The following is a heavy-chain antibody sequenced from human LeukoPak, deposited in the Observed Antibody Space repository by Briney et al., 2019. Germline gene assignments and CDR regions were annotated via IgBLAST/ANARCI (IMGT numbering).Heavy chain of an antibody. CDR2: IDISGGAT. V-gene: IGHV3-23*05. CDR3: ANEIRPNDY. D-gene: IGHD3-16*01. Sequence: GGSLRLSCVASGFPFSSHAMCWVRQAPGKGQEWVSSIDISGGATWYADSVRGRFTISRDNSKNTLYLQMTSLRVEDTALYYCANEIRPNDYWGQGTLVSVSS. CDR1: GFPFSSHA. J-gene: IGHJ4*02.